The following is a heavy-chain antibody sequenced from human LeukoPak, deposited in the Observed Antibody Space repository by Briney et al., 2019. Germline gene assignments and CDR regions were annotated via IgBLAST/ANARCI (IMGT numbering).Heavy chain of an antibody. CDR2: IYHSGST. J-gene: IGHJ5*02. D-gene: IGHD3-9*01. CDR1: GGSISSGGYS. Sequence: SQTLSLTCAVSGGSISSGGYSWSWLRQPPGKGLEWIGYIYHSGSTYYNPSLKSRVTISVDRSKNQFSLKLSSVTAADTAVYYCARVSGPRYFDWFLDPWGQGTLVTVSS. V-gene: IGHV4-30-2*01. CDR3: ARVSGPRYFDWFLDP.